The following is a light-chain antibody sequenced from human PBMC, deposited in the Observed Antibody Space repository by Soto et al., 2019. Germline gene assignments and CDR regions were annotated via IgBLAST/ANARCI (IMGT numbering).Light chain of an antibody. CDR3: QYLNGAHTIT. V-gene: IGKV1-12*01. J-gene: IGKJ5*01. Sequence: DIQMTQSPSSVSASVGYRFTIACRGSQYIGTWLAWYQQKPAKAPNLLIYGSSTLQTGVPSSFTGSGSGTDFTLTITSLQPEDFATYYCQYLNGAHTITFGQGTRLEIK. CDR2: GSS. CDR1: QYIGTW.